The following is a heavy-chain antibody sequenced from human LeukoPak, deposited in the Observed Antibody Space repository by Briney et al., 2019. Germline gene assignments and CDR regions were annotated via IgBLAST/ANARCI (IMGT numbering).Heavy chain of an antibody. CDR3: VSTRSSSWVKAWFDP. CDR1: GGSISSSSYY. Sequence: SETLSLTCTVSGGSISSSSYYWGWLRQPPGKGLEGIGRIYYSGSTYYNPSPKSRVTISVDTSKNQFSLKLSSVTAAETAAYYCVSTRSSSWVKAWFDPWGQGTLVTVSS. D-gene: IGHD6-13*01. V-gene: IGHV4-39*07. J-gene: IGHJ5*02. CDR2: IYYSGST.